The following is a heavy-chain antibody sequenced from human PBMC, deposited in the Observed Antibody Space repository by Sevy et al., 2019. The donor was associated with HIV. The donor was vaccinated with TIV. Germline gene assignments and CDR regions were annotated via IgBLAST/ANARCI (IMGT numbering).Heavy chain of an antibody. CDR2: IYSGGST. V-gene: IGHV3-53*01. CDR1: GFTVSSSY. CDR3: ARGRGVFGAVAINWFDP. J-gene: IGHJ5*02. Sequence: GGSLRLSCAASGFTVSSSYMTWVRQPPGKGLEWVSVIYSGGSTYYADSVKGRFSTSRDNSKNTLYLQLNNLRADDTAVYYCARGRGVFGAVAINWFDPWGQGALVTVSS. D-gene: IGHD3-3*01.